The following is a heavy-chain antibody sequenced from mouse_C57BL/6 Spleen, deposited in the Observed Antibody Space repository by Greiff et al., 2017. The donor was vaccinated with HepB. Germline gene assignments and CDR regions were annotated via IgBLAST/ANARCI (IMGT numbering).Heavy chain of an antibody. V-gene: IGHV8-8*01. CDR2: IWWDDDK. D-gene: IGHD3-2*02. J-gene: IGHJ3*01. CDR1: GFSLSTFGMG. Sequence: QVQLQQSGPGILQPSQTLSLTCSFSGFSLSTFGMGVGWIRQPSGKGLEWLAHIWWDDDKYYNPALKSRLTISKDTSKNQVFLKIANVDTADTATYYCARSPTAQATAWFAYWGQGTLVTVSA. CDR3: ARSPTAQATAWFAY.